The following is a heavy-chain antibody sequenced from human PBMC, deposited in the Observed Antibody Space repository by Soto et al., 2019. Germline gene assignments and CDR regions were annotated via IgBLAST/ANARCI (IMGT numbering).Heavy chain of an antibody. D-gene: IGHD3-3*02. CDR2: VYYGGAIFYSGNI. CDR3: VRYDRINMKPYSPEGFHI. V-gene: IGHV4-39*01. J-gene: IGHJ3*02. CDR1: GDSISSSNSH. Sequence: SETLSLTCSVSGDSISSSNSHWGWTRQPPGKGLEYIGSVYYGGAIFYSGNIYYNPSLKSRVTISVDTSKNQFSLRLSPVTAADTGVYYCVRYDRINMKPYSPEGFHIWGQGTMVTVSS.